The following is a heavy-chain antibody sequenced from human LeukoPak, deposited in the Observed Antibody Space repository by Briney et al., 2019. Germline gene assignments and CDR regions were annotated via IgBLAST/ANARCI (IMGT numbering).Heavy chain of an antibody. CDR1: GFTLSSYS. CDR3: STAKFDS. CDR2: ISINSTI. Sequence: GGSLRLSCAASGFTLSSYSINWVRQAPGKGLEWVSYISINSTIYQAKSVKGRFTVARDNAKNSLNLQMNSLRAEDTAVYYCSTAKFDSWGQGTLVTVSS. J-gene: IGHJ4*02. V-gene: IGHV3-48*01.